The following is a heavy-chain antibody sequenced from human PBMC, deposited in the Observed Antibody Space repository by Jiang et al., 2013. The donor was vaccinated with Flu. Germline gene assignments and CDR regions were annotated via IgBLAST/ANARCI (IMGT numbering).Heavy chain of an antibody. CDR2: ITWKSDNI. D-gene: IGHD2/OR15-2a*01. V-gene: IGHV3-9*01. CDR1: GFIFGDFA. CDR3: VRAPGTFLNSGSFDY. Sequence: GLVQPGRSLRLSCAASGFIFGDFAMHWVRQAPGKGLEWVSGITWKSDNIVYADSVKGRFTISRDNAKNTLYLQMNTLRADDTALYYCVRAPGTFLNSGSFDYWGQGALVTVSS. J-gene: IGHJ4*02.